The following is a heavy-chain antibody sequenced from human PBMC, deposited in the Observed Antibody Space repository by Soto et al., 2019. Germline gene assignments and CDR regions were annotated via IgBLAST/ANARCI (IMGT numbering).Heavy chain of an antibody. D-gene: IGHD3-22*01. CDR1: GFTFSNAW. J-gene: IGHJ5*02. CDR2: IKSKTDGGTT. V-gene: IGHV3-15*07. Sequence: GGSLRLSCAASGFTFSNAWMNWVRQAPGKGLEWVGRIKSKTDGGTTDYAAPVKGRFTISRDDSKNTLYLQMNSLKTEDTAVYYCTTHLNYYDSSGYYYINWFDPWGQGTPVTVSS. CDR3: TTHLNYYDSSGYYYINWFDP.